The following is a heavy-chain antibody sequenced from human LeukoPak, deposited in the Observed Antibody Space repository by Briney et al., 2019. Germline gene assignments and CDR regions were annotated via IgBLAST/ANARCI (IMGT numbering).Heavy chain of an antibody. D-gene: IGHD6-13*01. V-gene: IGHV4-39*01. CDR1: GGSISSSSYY. CDR2: IYYSGST. Sequence: PSETLSLTCTVSGGSISSSSYYWGWIRQPPGKGLEWIGSIYYSGSTYYNPSLKSRVTISVDTSKNQFSLKLSSVTAADTAVYYCARQGSSSRFDPWGQGTLVTVSS. J-gene: IGHJ5*02. CDR3: ARQGSSSRFDP.